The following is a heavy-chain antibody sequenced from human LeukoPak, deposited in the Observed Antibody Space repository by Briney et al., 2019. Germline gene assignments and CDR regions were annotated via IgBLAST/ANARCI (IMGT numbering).Heavy chain of an antibody. V-gene: IGHV3-21*01. J-gene: IGHJ4*02. D-gene: IGHD2-2*01. CDR2: ISSSSNYI. CDR1: GFTFSSYT. Sequence: GGSLRLSCAASGFTFSSYTMNWVRQAPGKGLEWVSSISSSSNYIYYADSVKGRFTISRDNAKNSLYLQMNSLRAEDTAVYYCARGIASPSTHFDYWGQGTLVTVSS. CDR3: ARGIASPSTHFDY.